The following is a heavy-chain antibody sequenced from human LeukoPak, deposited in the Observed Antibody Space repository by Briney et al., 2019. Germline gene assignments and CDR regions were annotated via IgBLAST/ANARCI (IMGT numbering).Heavy chain of an antibody. Sequence: PGGSLRLSCAASGFTFSSYTFDWVRQAPGKGLEWVSSITGGDVFIYQAGSVKGRFTVSRDNAKNTLYLQMNRLRAEDTAVYYCVREARGGNIWGQGTMVTVSS. CDR3: VREARGGNI. V-gene: IGHV3-21*01. CDR2: ITGGDVFI. D-gene: IGHD3-16*01. J-gene: IGHJ3*02. CDR1: GFTFSSYT.